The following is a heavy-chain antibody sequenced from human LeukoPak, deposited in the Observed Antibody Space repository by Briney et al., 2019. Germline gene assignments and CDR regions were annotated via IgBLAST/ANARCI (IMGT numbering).Heavy chain of an antibody. V-gene: IGHV3-23*01. J-gene: IGHJ4*02. CDR1: GFTFSSYA. Sequence: GGSLRLSCAASGFTFSSYAMSWVRQAPGKGPEWVSAISGSGGSTYYANSVKGRFTISRDNSKNTLYLQMNSLRAEDTAVYYCAKDRRGFGGYDSGIDYWGQGTLVTVSS. CDR2: ISGSGGST. D-gene: IGHD5-12*01. CDR3: AKDRRGFGGYDSGIDY.